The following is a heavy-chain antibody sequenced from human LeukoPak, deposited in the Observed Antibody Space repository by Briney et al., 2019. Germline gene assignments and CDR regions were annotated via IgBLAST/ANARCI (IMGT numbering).Heavy chain of an antibody. CDR1: GFTFSDYY. CDR3: ARFNLGPYYFDY. Sequence: GGSLRLSCAASGFTFSDYYMSWVRQAQGKGLEWVSYISSSGSTIYYADSVKGRFTISRDNAKNSLYLQMNSLRAEDTAVYYCARFNLGPYYFDYWGQGTLVTVSS. V-gene: IGHV3-11*04. J-gene: IGHJ4*02. CDR2: ISSSGSTI.